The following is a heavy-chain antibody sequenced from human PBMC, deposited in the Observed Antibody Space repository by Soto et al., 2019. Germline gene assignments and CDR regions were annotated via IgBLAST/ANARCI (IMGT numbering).Heavy chain of an antibody. CDR3: AMALIHDPANTVTTNFDY. CDR1: GGTFSSYA. J-gene: IGHJ4*02. CDR2: IIPIFGTA. Sequence: SVKFSCKASGGTFSSYAISWVRQAPGQGLEWMGGIIPIFGTANYAQKFQGRVTITADTSTSTAYMELSSLRSDDTAVYYCAMALIHDPANTVTTNFDYWGQGTLVTVSS. D-gene: IGHD4-17*01. V-gene: IGHV1-69*06.